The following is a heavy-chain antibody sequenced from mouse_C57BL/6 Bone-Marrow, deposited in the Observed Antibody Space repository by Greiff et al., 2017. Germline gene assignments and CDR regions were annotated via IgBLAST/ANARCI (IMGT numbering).Heavy chain of an antibody. Sequence: EVKVVESGGGLVKPGGSLKLSCAASGFTFSDYGMHWVRQAPEKGLVWVAYISSGSSTIYYADTVKGRVTISRDNAKNTLFLQRTSLRSEDTAMYYCAKEGLFYYGSSWYFDVWGTGTTVTVSS. CDR2: ISSGSSTI. V-gene: IGHV5-17*01. D-gene: IGHD1-1*01. J-gene: IGHJ1*03. CDR1: GFTFSDYG. CDR3: AKEGLFYYGSSWYFDV.